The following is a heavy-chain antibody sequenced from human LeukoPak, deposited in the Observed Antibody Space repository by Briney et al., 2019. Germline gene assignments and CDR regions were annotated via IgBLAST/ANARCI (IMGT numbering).Heavy chain of an antibody. CDR2: IYYSGST. CDR3: ASQYCSGGSCSIGY. J-gene: IGHJ4*02. CDR1: GGSISSCGYY. V-gene: IGHV4-31*03. D-gene: IGHD2-15*01. Sequence: SETLSLTCTVSGGSISSCGYYWSWIRQHPGKGLEWIGYIYYSGSTYYNPSLKSRVTISVDTSKNQFSLKLSSVTAADTAVYYCASQYCSGGSCSIGYWGQGTLVTVSS.